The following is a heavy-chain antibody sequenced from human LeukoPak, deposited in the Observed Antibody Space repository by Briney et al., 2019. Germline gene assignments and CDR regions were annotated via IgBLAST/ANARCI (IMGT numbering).Heavy chain of an antibody. J-gene: IGHJ5*02. D-gene: IGHD6-6*01. CDR1: GAPISSKNW. Sequence: SGTLSLTCAVSGAPISSKNWWSWVRQPPGKGLEWIGEIWHSGTTNYNPSLKSRVTISVDKSKNQFSLKLSSVTAADTAVYYCARGYSSSSFDWFDPWGQGTLVTVSS. CDR2: IWHSGTT. V-gene: IGHV4-4*02. CDR3: ARGYSSSSFDWFDP.